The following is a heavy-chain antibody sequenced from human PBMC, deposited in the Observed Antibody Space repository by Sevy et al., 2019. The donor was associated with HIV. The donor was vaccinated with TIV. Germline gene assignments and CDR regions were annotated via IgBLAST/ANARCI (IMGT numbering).Heavy chain of an antibody. CDR2: LSDSGVST. J-gene: IGHJ4*02. Sequence: GGSLRLSCAASGFTSSSYAMSWVRQPPGRGLEWVSTLSDSGVSTYYAESVKGRFTISRDNSKNILYLQMNCLRADDTAVYYCARDRATSATGTLFDYWGQGTLVTVSS. CDR3: ARDRATSATGTLFDY. CDR1: GFTSSSYA. D-gene: IGHD3-9*01. V-gene: IGHV3-23*01.